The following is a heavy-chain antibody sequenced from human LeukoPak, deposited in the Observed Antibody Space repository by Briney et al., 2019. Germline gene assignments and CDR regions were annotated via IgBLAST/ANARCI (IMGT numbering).Heavy chain of an antibody. D-gene: IGHD6-13*01. Sequence: SETLSLTCTVSGGSISSSSYYWGWIRQPPGKGLEWIGSIYYSGSTYYNPSLKSRVTISVDTSKNQFSLKLSSVTAADTAVYYCARVGIYGLAAAACDYWGQGTLVTVSS. V-gene: IGHV4-39*07. J-gene: IGHJ4*02. CDR2: IYYSGST. CDR3: ARVGIYGLAAAACDY. CDR1: GGSISSSSYY.